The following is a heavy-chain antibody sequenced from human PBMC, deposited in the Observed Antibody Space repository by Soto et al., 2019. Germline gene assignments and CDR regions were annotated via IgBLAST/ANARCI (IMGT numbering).Heavy chain of an antibody. V-gene: IGHV3-20*04. CDR3: ARDGGVVVAVDAFDV. CDR2: ITWNGATT. J-gene: IGHJ3*01. Sequence: EVQLVESGGGVVRPGGSLRLSCAASGFTFDDHGMTWVRQAPGKGREWVSGITWNGATTGYADSVKGRFTISRDNAKNSLYLQMNSLRVEDTAMYYWARDGGVVVAVDAFDVWGQGTMVTVSS. CDR1: GFTFDDHG. D-gene: IGHD6-19*01.